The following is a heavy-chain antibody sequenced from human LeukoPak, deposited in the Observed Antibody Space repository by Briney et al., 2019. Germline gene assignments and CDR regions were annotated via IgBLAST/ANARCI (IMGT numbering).Heavy chain of an antibody. J-gene: IGHJ6*02. CDR2: IYSSGGVT. D-gene: IGHD6-13*01. CDR3: ARGSGIAAAGWQGYYYGMDV. Sequence: KPSETLSLTCTVSGDSINNYYWSWIRQPAGMGLEWIGRIYSSGGVTNYSPSLKSRVTMSVDASKNQFSLKVTSVTAADTAVYYCARGSGIAAAGWQGYYYGMDVWGQGTTVTVSS. CDR1: GDSINNYY. V-gene: IGHV4-4*07.